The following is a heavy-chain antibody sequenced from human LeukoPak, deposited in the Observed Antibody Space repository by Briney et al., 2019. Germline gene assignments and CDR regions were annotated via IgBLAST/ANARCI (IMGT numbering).Heavy chain of an antibody. V-gene: IGHV1-2*02. CDR1: GYSFTDNY. D-gene: IGHD3-22*01. CDR3: ARGSLYYYDSSGYYSV. J-gene: IGHJ4*02. Sequence: ASVKVSCKASGYSFTDNYLHGVRQAPGQGLEWMGWINPNSGDTNYAQKFQGRVTMTRDTSISTAYMELSRLRSDDKAVYYCARGSLYYYDSSGYYSVWGQGTLVTVSS. CDR2: INPNSGDT.